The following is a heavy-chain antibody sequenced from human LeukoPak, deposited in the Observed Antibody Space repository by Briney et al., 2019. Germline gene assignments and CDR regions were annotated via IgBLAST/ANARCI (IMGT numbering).Heavy chain of an antibody. CDR1: GFTFSGSA. D-gene: IGHD3-22*01. CDR2: IRSKANSYAT. J-gene: IGHJ4*02. Sequence: GGSLKLSCAASGFTFSGSAMNWVRQASGKGLEWVCRIRSKANSYATAYAASVKGRFTISRDDSKNTAYLQMNSLKTEDTAVYYCTSYDRGGYYDFDYWGQGTLVTVSS. V-gene: IGHV3-73*01. CDR3: TSYDRGGYYDFDY.